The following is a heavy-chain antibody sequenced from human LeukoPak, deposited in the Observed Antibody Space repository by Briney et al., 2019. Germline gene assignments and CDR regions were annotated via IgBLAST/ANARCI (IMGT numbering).Heavy chain of an antibody. J-gene: IGHJ5*02. CDR1: GGSISSYY. CDR2: IYYSGST. V-gene: IGHV4-59*01. D-gene: IGHD2-2*01. Sequence: SETLSLTCTVSGGSISSYYWSWIRQPPGKGLAWIGYIYYSGSTNYNPSLKSRVTISVDTSKNQFSLKLSSVTAADTAVYYCARGSGQGYCSSTSCYDSYDNWFDPWGQGTLVTVSS. CDR3: ARGSGQGYCSSTSCYDSYDNWFDP.